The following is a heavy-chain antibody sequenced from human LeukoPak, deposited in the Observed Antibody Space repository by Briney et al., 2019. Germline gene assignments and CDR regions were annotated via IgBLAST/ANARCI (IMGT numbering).Heavy chain of an antibody. CDR3: VKEGPYDSRGQLLLSSHDAFDI. CDR1: GFTFSSYA. Sequence: GGSLRLSCAASGFTFSSYAMSWVRQAPGKGLEWVSLISGSGASTHYPDSAKGGFTISRDNSKNTLYLQMSSLRAEDTAVYYCVKEGPYDSRGQLLLSSHDAFDIWGQGTMVTVSS. D-gene: IGHD3-22*01. J-gene: IGHJ3*02. CDR2: ISGSGAST. V-gene: IGHV3-23*01.